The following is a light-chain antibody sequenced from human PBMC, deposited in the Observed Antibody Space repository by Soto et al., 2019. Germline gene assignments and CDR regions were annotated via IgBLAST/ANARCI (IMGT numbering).Light chain of an antibody. CDR2: EVS. Sequence: QSVLTQPASVSGSPGQSITISCTGTRSDVGAYDYVSWYQQHPDKAPKLMIYEVSNRPSGVSNRFSGSKSVNTATLTISGLQADDEADYYCSSYTSSSTRVFGTGTKVTVL. J-gene: IGLJ1*01. CDR3: SSYTSSSTRV. CDR1: RSDVGAYDY. V-gene: IGLV2-14*03.